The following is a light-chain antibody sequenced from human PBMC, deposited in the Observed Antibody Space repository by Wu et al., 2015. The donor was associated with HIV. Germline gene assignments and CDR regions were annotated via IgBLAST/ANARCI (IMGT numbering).Light chain of an antibody. J-gene: IGKJ1*01. CDR3: QYYGNSPCT. V-gene: IGKV3-20*01. CDR2: AAS. Sequence: EIVLTQSPGTPSLSPGERATLSCRASQSVSGDYIAWYRHLPGQAPRLLFYAASSRAIGTPDRFSGRGSGTDFTLTISRLEPEDFAMYYCQYYGNSPCTFGQGTKVEI. CDR1: QSVSGDY.